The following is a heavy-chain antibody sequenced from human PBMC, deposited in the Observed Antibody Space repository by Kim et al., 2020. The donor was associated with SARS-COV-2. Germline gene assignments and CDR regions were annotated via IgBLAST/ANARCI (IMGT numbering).Heavy chain of an antibody. CDR3: ARLVVAATRGKNYYGMDV. CDR2: ISSSSSYI. D-gene: IGHD2-15*01. Sequence: GGSLRLSCAASGFTFSSYSMNWVRQAPGKGLEWVSSISSSSSYIYYADSVKGRFTISRDNAKNSLYLQMNSLRAEDTAVYYCARLVVAATRGKNYYGMDVWGQGTTVTVSS. V-gene: IGHV3-21*01. J-gene: IGHJ6*02. CDR1: GFTFSSYS.